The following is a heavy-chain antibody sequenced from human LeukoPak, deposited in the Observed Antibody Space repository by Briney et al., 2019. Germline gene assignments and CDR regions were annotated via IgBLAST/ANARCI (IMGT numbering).Heavy chain of an antibody. D-gene: IGHD6-19*01. CDR1: GDSFSSDRAA. V-gene: IGHV6-1*01. CDR2: TWFMSIWNT. J-gene: IGHJ5*02. CDR3: ARAGHGSHWFDP. Sequence: SQTLSLTCAISGDSFSSDRAAWNWLRQSPSGGLEWLGRTWFMSIWNTEYAVSVQGRATVNADTSKNQFSLHLNSVTPEDTAVYYCARAGHGSHWFDPWGQGTLVTVSS.